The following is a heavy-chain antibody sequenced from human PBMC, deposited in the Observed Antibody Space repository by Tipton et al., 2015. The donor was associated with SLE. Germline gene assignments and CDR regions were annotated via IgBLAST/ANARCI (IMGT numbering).Heavy chain of an antibody. CDR1: GGSISSTQYF. CDR2: MYSRGST. CDR3: ARLEYYYDTSAYYGID. J-gene: IGHJ4*02. V-gene: IGHV4-39*07. Sequence: LRLSCTVSGGSISSTQYFWGWIRQPPGKGLEWIASMYSRGSTYYNPSLKSRVTTSVDTSKNQFSLKLTPVTAADTAVYYCARLEYYYDTSAYYGIDWGQGTLVTVSS. D-gene: IGHD3-22*01.